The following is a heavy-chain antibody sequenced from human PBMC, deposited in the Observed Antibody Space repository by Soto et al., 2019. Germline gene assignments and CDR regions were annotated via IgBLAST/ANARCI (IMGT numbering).Heavy chain of an antibody. Sequence: SETLSLTCTVSGGSVTSAEDYWTWIRQSPGKGLEGIGYISNSGSTGYNPYLKTRLSMSVDRSKNQFTLRLTSVTAADTAVYLCATESGSTYGYFDHWGQGTHVTVSS. V-gene: IGHV4-30-4*01. CDR1: GGSVTSAEDY. CDR2: ISNSGST. D-gene: IGHD5-18*01. J-gene: IGHJ4*02. CDR3: ATESGSTYGYFDH.